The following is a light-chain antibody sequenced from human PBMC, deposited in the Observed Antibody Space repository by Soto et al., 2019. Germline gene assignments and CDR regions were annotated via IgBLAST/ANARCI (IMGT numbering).Light chain of an antibody. CDR3: QQYNTWPPIT. Sequence: PGERATLSCRASQSVSSNLAWYQQKPGQAPRLLIYGASTRATGIPARFSGSGSGTEFTLTISSLQSEDFAVYYCQQYNTWPPITFGQGTRLEIK. J-gene: IGKJ5*01. CDR1: QSVSSN. V-gene: IGKV3-15*01. CDR2: GAS.